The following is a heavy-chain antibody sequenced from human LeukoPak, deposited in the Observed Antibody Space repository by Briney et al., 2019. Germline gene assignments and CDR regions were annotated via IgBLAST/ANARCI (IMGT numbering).Heavy chain of an antibody. V-gene: IGHV1-69*04. CDR3: ATFYAAGQNFPFDY. J-gene: IGHJ4*02. D-gene: IGHD6-13*01. Sequence: ASVKVSCKASGGTFSSYAISWVRQAPGQGLEWMGRIIPILGIANYAQKFQGRVTITADKSTSTAYMELSSLRSEDTAVYYCATFYAAGQNFPFDYWGQGTLVTVSS. CDR1: GGTFSSYA. CDR2: IIPILGIA.